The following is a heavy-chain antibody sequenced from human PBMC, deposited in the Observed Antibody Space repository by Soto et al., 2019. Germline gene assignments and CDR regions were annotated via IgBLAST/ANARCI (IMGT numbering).Heavy chain of an antibody. CDR3: ARDGGGYSYGYDYYYYMDV. Sequence: GGSPRLSCAASGFTFSSYGMHWVRQAPGKGLEWVAVIWYDGSNKYYADSVKGRFTISRDNSKNTLYLQMNSLRAEDTAVYYCARDGGGYSYGYDYYYYMDVWGKGTTVTVSS. J-gene: IGHJ6*03. V-gene: IGHV3-33*01. CDR1: GFTFSSYG. D-gene: IGHD5-18*01. CDR2: IWYDGSNK.